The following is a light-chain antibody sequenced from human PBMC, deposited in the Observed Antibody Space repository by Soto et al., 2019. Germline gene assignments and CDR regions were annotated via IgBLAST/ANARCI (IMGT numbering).Light chain of an antibody. J-gene: IGKJ1*01. CDR3: QQYKAFWT. CDR2: KAS. V-gene: IGKV1-5*03. CDR1: QSVSSG. Sequence: DIQMTQSPSTLSASVGDRVTITCRASQSVSSGLAWYQQKPGKAPKLLIYKASSLESGVPSRFSGSGSGTEFTLTISSLQPDDFATYYCQQYKAFWTFGQGTKVDIK.